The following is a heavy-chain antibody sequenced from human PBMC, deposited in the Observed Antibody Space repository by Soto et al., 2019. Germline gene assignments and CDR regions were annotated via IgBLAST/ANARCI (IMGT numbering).Heavy chain of an antibody. J-gene: IGHJ4*02. CDR2: IIPIFGTA. CDR3: ARGIREVNTVTAVGFDY. CDR1: GGTFSSDA. D-gene: IGHD4-17*01. V-gene: IGHV1-69*13. Sequence: SVKVSCKASGGTFSSDAISWVRQAPGQGLEWMGGIIPIFGTANYAQKFQGRVTITADESTSTAYMELSSLRSEDTAVYYCARGIREVNTVTAVGFDYWGQGTLVTVSS.